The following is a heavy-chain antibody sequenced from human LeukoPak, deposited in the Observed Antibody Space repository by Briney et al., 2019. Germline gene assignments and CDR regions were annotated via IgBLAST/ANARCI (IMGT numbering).Heavy chain of an antibody. J-gene: IGHJ4*02. Sequence: PSETLSLTCTVSGGSISSSSYYWGWIRQPPGKGLEWIGSIYYSGSTYYNPSLKSRVTISVDTSKNQFSLRLSSVTAADTAMYFCVKSGGYGLIDYWGQGTLVTVSS. CDR1: GGSISSSSYY. CDR3: VKSGGYGLIDY. D-gene: IGHD1-26*01. CDR2: IYYSGST. V-gene: IGHV4-39*01.